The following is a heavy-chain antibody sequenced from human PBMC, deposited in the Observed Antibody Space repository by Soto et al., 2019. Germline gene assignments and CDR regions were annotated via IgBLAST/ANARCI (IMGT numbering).Heavy chain of an antibody. D-gene: IGHD5-18*01. CDR1: GITVSSNS. CDR3: ARRTQLWSPIDY. Sequence: EVHLVDSGGGLVQPGGSLRLSCVASGITVSSNSMSWVRQAPGKGLGWVSVFYTGGSTYYVDSVKGRFTMSRDNSKNTLYLQMNSLRAEDTAVYYCARRTQLWSPIDYWGQGTLVTVSS. J-gene: IGHJ4*02. V-gene: IGHV3-66*01. CDR2: FYTGGST.